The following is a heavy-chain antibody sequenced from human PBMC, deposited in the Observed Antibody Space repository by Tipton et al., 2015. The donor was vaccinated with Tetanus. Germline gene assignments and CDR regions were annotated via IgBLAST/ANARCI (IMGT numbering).Heavy chain of an antibody. CDR2: VYHTGST. CDR1: GGLLSTGGYS. J-gene: IGHJ6*01. CDR3: ARDRITGPTGRYYAMDV. V-gene: IGHV4-30-2*01. Sequence: LRLSCAVSGGLLSTGGYSWGWIRQPPGQGLEWIGYVYHTGSTYYNPSLRGRVTISTVGSKNHVSLRLTSATAADTAVYYCARDRITGPTGRYYAMDVWGQGTTVTVSS. D-gene: IGHD1-7*01.